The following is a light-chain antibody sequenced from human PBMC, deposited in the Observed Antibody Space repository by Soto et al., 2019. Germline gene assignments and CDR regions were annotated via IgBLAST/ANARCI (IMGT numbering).Light chain of an antibody. J-gene: IGKJ1*01. CDR3: QQYSKWRT. CDR2: DAS. V-gene: IGKV3-15*01. CDR1: QSVSSN. Sequence: EIVMTQSPVTLSVSPGERATLSCRASQSVSSNLAWYQQRPGQAPRLLIYDASTRATGVPARITGSGSGTEFTLTISSLQSEDFAVYYCQQYSKWRTFGQGTKVDIK.